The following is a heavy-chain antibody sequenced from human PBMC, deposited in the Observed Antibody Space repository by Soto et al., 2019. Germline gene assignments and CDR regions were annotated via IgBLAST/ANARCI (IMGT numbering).Heavy chain of an antibody. Sequence: ASVKVSCKAPGYTFTSYDINWVRQATGQGLEWMGWMNPNSGNTGFAQKFQGRVTLTRNTSISTAYMELSSLRSEDTAVYYCARDASIAVGGNWFDPWGQGTLVTVSS. J-gene: IGHJ5*02. D-gene: IGHD2-15*01. V-gene: IGHV1-8*01. CDR2: MNPNSGNT. CDR1: GYTFTSYD. CDR3: ARDASIAVGGNWFDP.